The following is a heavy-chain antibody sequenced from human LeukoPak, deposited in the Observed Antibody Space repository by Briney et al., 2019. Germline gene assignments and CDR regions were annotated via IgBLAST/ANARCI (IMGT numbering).Heavy chain of an antibody. CDR3: AKDIRSSGWSKYSDY. V-gene: IGHV3-21*04. CDR1: GFTFSSYS. J-gene: IGHJ4*02. CDR2: ISSSSSYI. Sequence: GGSLRLSCAASGFTFSSYSMNWVRQAPGKGLEWVSSISSSSSYIYYADSVKGRFTISRDNAKNSLYLQMNSLRAEDTAVYYCAKDIRSSGWSKYSDYWGQGTLVTVSS. D-gene: IGHD6-19*01.